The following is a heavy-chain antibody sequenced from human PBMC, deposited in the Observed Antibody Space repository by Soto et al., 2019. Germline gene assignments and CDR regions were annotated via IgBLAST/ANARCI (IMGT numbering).Heavy chain of an antibody. V-gene: IGHV3-53*01. J-gene: IGHJ6*02. CDR2: IYSGGST. CDR1: GFTVSSNY. CDR3: ARELSSSSWYYYYYGMDV. Sequence: PGGSLRLSCAASGFTVSSNYMSWVRQAPGEGLEWVSVIYSGGSTYYADSVKGRFTISRDNSKNTLYLQMNSLRAEDTAVYYCARELSSSSWYYYYYGMDVWGQGTTVTVSS. D-gene: IGHD6-13*01.